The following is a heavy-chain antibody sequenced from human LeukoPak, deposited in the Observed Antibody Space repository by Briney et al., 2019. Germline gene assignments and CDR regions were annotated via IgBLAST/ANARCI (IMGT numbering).Heavy chain of an antibody. CDR1: GFTFSSHA. V-gene: IGHV3-23*01. Sequence: GGSLRLSCAGSGFTFSSHAMSWVRQAPGKGLEWVSVISGSGDSTYYADSVKGRFTISRDNSKNTLYLQVNSLRAEDTAVYYCSWGGSGYYAYWGQGTLVTVSS. D-gene: IGHD3-3*01. CDR3: SWGGSGYYAY. CDR2: ISGSGDST. J-gene: IGHJ4*02.